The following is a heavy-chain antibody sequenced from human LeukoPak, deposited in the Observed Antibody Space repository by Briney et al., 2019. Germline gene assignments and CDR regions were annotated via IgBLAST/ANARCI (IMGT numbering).Heavy chain of an antibody. D-gene: IGHD3-10*01. J-gene: IGHJ4*02. CDR2: ISYSGTT. Sequence: SETLSLTCTVSGGSINSYYWSWIRQAPGKGLEWIGYISYSGTTNYNPSLKSRLSMSVDTSKNQFSLKLSSVTAADTAVYFCARIFGFGGGYFDYWGQGTLVTVSS. V-gene: IGHV4-59*01. CDR1: GGSINSYY. CDR3: ARIFGFGGGYFDY.